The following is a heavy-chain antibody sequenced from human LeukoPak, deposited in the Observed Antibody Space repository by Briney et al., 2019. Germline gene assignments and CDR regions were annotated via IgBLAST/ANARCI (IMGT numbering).Heavy chain of an antibody. CDR3: ARDSGIAAAGSVIDY. D-gene: IGHD6-25*01. CDR2: ISWNSGSI. Sequence: GGSLRLSCATSGFTFNDFAMHWVRQVPGKGLEWVSGISWNSGSIGYADSVRGRFTISRDNAKNSVYLQMDSLRAEDTAVYFCARDSGIAAAGSVIDYWGQGTLVTVSS. CDR1: GFTFNDFA. V-gene: IGHV3-9*01. J-gene: IGHJ4*02.